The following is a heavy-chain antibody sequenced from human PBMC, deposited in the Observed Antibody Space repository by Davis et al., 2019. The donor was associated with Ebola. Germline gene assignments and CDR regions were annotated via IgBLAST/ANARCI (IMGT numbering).Heavy chain of an antibody. CDR3: ARFREYYYDSSVVREVAYGMDV. Sequence: ASVKVSCKASGYTFTSYDINWVRQATGQGLEWMGWMNPNSGNTGYAQKFQGRVTMTRNTSISTAYMELSSLRSEDTAVYYCARFREYYYDSSVVREVAYGMDVWGQGTTVTVSS. D-gene: IGHD3-22*01. J-gene: IGHJ6*02. V-gene: IGHV1-8*01. CDR1: GYTFTSYD. CDR2: MNPNSGNT.